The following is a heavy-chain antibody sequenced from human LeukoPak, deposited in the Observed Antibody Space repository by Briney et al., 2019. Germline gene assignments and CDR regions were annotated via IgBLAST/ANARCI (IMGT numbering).Heavy chain of an antibody. CDR2: INPNSGGT. D-gene: IGHD3-3*01. CDR1: GYTFTGYY. J-gene: IGHJ5*02. CDR3: ALQVDYDFWSGYSFDP. Sequence: GASVKVSCKASGYTFTGYYMHWVRQAPGQGLEWMGWINPNSGGTNYAQKFQGRVTMTRDTSISTAYMELSRLRSDDTAVYYCALQVDYDFWSGYSFDPWGQGTLATVSS. V-gene: IGHV1-2*02.